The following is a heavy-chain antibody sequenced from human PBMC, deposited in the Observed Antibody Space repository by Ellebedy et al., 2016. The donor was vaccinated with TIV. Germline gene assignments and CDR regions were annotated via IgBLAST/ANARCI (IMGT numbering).Heavy chain of an antibody. CDR2: IRGSGDNT. CDR3: AKDTTNWNYGY. D-gene: IGHD1-7*01. CDR1: GFTFSSYA. J-gene: IGHJ4*02. V-gene: IGHV3-23*01. Sequence: GESLKISCAASGFTFSSYAMSWVRQAPGKGLEWVSGIRGSGDNTYYADSVKGRFTISRDNSKNTLYLQMSSLRAEDTAVYYCAKDTTNWNYGYWGQGTLVTVSS.